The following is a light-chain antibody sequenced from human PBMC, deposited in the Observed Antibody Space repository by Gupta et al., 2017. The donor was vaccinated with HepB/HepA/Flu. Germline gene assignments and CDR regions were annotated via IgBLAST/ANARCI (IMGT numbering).Light chain of an antibody. CDR1: SSDVGYYNY. CDR3: SSYTSSSTPV. CDR2: DVS. J-gene: IGLJ2*01. Sequence: QSALTHPASVSGSPGQSITLSCPGTSSDVGYYNYVSWYQQPPGNAPQLMIFDVSNRPSGVSNRFSGSKSGNTASLTISGLQAEDEDEYYCSSYTSSSTPVFGGGTKLTVL. V-gene: IGLV2-14*03.